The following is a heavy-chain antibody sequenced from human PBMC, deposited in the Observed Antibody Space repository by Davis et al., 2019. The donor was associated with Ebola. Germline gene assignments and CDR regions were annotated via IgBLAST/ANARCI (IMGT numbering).Heavy chain of an antibody. CDR1: GYSFTSYW. Sequence: GESLKISCTASGYSFTSYWIGWVRQVPGKGLEWMGIIYPGDSDTRYSPSFQGQVTISADKSISTAYLQWSSLKASDTAMYYCARLVVAATNYYYGMDVWGQGTTVTVSS. D-gene: IGHD2-15*01. CDR2: IYPGDSDT. V-gene: IGHV5-51*01. J-gene: IGHJ6*02. CDR3: ARLVVAATNYYYGMDV.